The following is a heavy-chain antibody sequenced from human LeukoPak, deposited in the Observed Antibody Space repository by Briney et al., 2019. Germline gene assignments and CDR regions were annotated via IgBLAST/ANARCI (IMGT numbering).Heavy chain of an antibody. J-gene: IGHJ4*02. CDR1: GGSFSGYY. D-gene: IGHD3-10*01. V-gene: IGHV4-34*01. Sequence: PSETLSLTCAVYGGSFSGYYWSWIRQPPGKGLEWIGEINHSGSTNYNPSLKSRVTISVDTSKNQFSLKLSSVTAADTAVYYCARGLGEPGPFDYWGQGTLVTVSS. CDR2: INHSGST. CDR3: ARGLGEPGPFDY.